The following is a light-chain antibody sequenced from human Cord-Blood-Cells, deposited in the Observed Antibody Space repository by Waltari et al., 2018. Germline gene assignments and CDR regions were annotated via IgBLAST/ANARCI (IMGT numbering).Light chain of an antibody. CDR3: QQCVT. Sequence: DIQMTQSPSSLSASVGDRVTITCQASQDISNYLNWYQQKPGKAPKLLIYDASNLETGVPSRFSGSGSGTDFTFTISSLQPEDIATYYCQQCVTFGPGTKVDIK. V-gene: IGKV1-33*01. CDR1: QDISNY. CDR2: DAS. J-gene: IGKJ3*01.